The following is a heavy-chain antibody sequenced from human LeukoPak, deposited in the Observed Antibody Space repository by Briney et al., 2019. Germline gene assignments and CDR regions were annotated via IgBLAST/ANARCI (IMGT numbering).Heavy chain of an antibody. CDR2: ISADGGST. V-gene: IGHV3-43*02. CDR1: GLNCDDSA. Sequence: PGGSLRLSCVASGLNCDDSAMHWVRQAPGKGLEWVSLISADGGSTFSADSVKGRFSISRDNSKNSLYLQMNSLRSEDTAMYYCAKESGKFDYWGQGTLVTVSS. CDR3: AKESGKFDY. J-gene: IGHJ4*02.